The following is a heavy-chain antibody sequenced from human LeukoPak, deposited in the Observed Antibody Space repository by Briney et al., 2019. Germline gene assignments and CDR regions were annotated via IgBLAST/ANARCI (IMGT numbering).Heavy chain of an antibody. D-gene: IGHD6-19*01. V-gene: IGHV3-30-3*01. CDR2: ISYDGSNK. CDR3: ARTGYSSGWYQNWFDP. CDR1: GFTFSSYA. J-gene: IGHJ5*02. Sequence: PGGSLRLSCAASGFTFSSYAMHWVRQAPGKGLDWVAVISYDGSNKYYADSVKGRFTISRDNSKNTLYLQMNSLRAEDTAVYYCARTGYSSGWYQNWFDPWGQGTLVTVSS.